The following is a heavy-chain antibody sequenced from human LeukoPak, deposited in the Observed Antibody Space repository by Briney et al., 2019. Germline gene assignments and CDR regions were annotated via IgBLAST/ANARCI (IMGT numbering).Heavy chain of an antibody. CDR3: AKPWGKYDSSGPEGD. CDR1: GFTFSSYG. V-gene: IGHV3-30*02. D-gene: IGHD3-22*01. Sequence: GGSLRLSCAASGFTFSSYGMHWVRQAPGKGLEWVAFIRYDGSNKYYADSVKGRFTISRDNSKNTLYLQMNSLRAEDTAVYYCAKPWGKYDSSGPEGDWGQGTLVTVSS. J-gene: IGHJ4*02. CDR2: IRYDGSNK.